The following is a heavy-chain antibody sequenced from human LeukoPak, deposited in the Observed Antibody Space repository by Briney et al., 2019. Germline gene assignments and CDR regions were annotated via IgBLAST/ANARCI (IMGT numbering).Heavy chain of an antibody. J-gene: IGHJ4*02. D-gene: IGHD3-9*01. Sequence: GGSLRLSCAASGFTFSSYWMSWVRQAPGKGLEWVANIKQDGSEENYVDSVRGRFTISRDNAKKSLYLQMNSLRAEDTAVLTGFYKNPGGFDFWGQGTLVTVSS. CDR1: GFTFSSYW. CDR2: IKQDGSEE. V-gene: IGHV3-7*01. CDR3: FYKNPGGFDF.